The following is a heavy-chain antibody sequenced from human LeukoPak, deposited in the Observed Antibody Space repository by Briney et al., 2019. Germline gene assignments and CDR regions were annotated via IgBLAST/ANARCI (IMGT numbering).Heavy chain of an antibody. CDR1: GYTFTRYG. J-gene: IGHJ6*03. D-gene: IGHD3-3*01. Sequence: ASVKVSCKASGYTFTRYGISWVRQAPGQGLEWRGWISAYNDKTNYAQKLQGRVTMTTDTSTTTSYMELSGLRSEDTAVFYCVRGTYYDFWTGDNNYYYYYMDVWGEGTTVTVSS. CDR3: VRGTYYDFWTGDNNYYYYYMDV. V-gene: IGHV1-18*01. CDR2: ISAYNDKT.